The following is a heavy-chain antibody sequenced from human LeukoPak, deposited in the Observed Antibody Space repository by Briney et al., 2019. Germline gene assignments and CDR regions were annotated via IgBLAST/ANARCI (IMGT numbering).Heavy chain of an antibody. V-gene: IGHV1-69*04. CDR1: GGTFSSYA. CDR3: AREEYYYDSSGPDY. Sequence: SVKVSCKASGGTFSSYAISWVRQAPGQGLEWMGRIIPILGIANYAQKFQGRVTITADKSTSTAYMELSSLRSEDTAVYYCAREEYYYDSSGPDYWGQGTLVTVSS. D-gene: IGHD3-22*01. CDR2: IIPILGIA. J-gene: IGHJ4*02.